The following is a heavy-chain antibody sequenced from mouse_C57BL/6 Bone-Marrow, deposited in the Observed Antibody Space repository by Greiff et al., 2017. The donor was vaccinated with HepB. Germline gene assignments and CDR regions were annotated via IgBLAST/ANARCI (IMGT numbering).Heavy chain of an antibody. V-gene: IGHV1-42*01. D-gene: IGHD2-3*01. J-gene: IGHJ4*01. CDR2: INPSTGGT. Sequence: VQLQQSGPELVKPGASVKISCKASGYSFTGYYMNWVKQSPEKSLEWIGEINPSTGGTTYNQKFKAKATLTVDKSSSTAYMQLKSLTSEDSADYYCARDGGYYEDYAMDYWGQGTSVTVSS. CDR3: ARDGGYYEDYAMDY. CDR1: GYSFTGYY.